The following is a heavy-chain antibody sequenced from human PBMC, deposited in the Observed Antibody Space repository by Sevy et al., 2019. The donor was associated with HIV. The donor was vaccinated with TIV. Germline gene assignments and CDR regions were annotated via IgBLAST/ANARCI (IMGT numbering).Heavy chain of an antibody. CDR1: GDSVSISSAT. V-gene: IGHV6-1*01. CDR3: ARGDELNSYYYGMDV. Sequence: KQSQTLSLTCAISGDSVSISSATWNWFRQSPSRGLEWLGRTYYRSKWYSDYEVSVKGRVTINPDTSKNQFSLHLESVTPEDTAVYFCARGDELNSYYYGMDVWGQGTTVTVSS. CDR2: TYYRSKWYS. J-gene: IGHJ6*02. D-gene: IGHD1-7*01.